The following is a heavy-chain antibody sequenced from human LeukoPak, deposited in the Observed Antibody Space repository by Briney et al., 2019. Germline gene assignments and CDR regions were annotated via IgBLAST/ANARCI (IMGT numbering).Heavy chain of an antibody. Sequence: SETLSLTCTVSGGSISSSSYYWGWIRQPPGKGLEWIGSIYYSGSTYYNPSLKSRVTISVDTSKNQFSLKLSSVTAADTAIYYCARDMGSYGHPFSFDYWGQGTLVTVSS. J-gene: IGHJ4*02. CDR1: GGSISSSSYY. CDR3: ARDMGSYGHPFSFDY. D-gene: IGHD3-16*01. CDR2: IYYSGST. V-gene: IGHV4-39*02.